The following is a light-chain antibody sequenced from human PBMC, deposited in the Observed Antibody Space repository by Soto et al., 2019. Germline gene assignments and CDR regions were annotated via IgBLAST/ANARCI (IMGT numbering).Light chain of an antibody. CDR3: QQYAHSPLT. V-gene: IGKV3D-20*01. CDR1: QTVDKNF. Sequence: IVVTQSPATLSLSPGERATLSCGASQTVDKNFVGWYQQKPGLAPRLLNYEVSNRATGIPDRFSGSGSGTHFTLTITRLEPEDFAVYYCQQYAHSPLTFGGGTKVDIK. CDR2: EVS. J-gene: IGKJ4*01.